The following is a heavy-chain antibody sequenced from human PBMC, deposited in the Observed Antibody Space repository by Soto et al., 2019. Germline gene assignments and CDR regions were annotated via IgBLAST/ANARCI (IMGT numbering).Heavy chain of an antibody. J-gene: IGHJ4*01. CDR2: IFWNDEE. CDR3: ARIRPGSSGWRAFDY. CDR1: GFSLSQDRMG. D-gene: IGHD6-19*01. Sequence: SGPTLVNPTETLTLTCTVSGFSLSQDRMGVSWIRQPPGKALEWLAHIFWNDEESYTTSLKSRLTISKDNSKSQVVLTMTNMDPVDTATYYCARIRPGSSGWRAFDYWGHGTLVTVSS. V-gene: IGHV2-26*01.